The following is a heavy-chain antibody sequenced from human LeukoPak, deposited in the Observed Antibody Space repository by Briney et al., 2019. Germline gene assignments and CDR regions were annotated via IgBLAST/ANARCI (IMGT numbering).Heavy chain of an antibody. V-gene: IGHV1-18*01. Sequence: ASVKVSCKASGYTFTSYGISWVRRAPGQGLEWMGWISAYNGNTNYAQKLQGRVTMTTDTSTSTAYMELRSLRSDDTAVYYCARVRYSGSYDIGFFDYWGQGTLVTVSS. D-gene: IGHD1-26*01. CDR1: GYTFTSYG. J-gene: IGHJ4*02. CDR2: ISAYNGNT. CDR3: ARVRYSGSYDIGFFDY.